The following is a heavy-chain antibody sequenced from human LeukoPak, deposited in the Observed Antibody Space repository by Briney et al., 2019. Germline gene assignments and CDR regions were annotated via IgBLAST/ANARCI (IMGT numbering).Heavy chain of an antibody. CDR1: GGSISSYY. Sequence: PSETLSLTCTVSGGSISSYYWSWIRQPPGKGLEWIGYIYYSGSTNYNPSLKSRVTISVDTSKNQFSLKLSSVTAADTAVYYCARQTSDSSGWQDDAFDIWGQGTMVTVSS. CDR3: ARQTSDSSGWQDDAFDI. J-gene: IGHJ3*02. CDR2: IYYSGST. D-gene: IGHD6-19*01. V-gene: IGHV4-59*08.